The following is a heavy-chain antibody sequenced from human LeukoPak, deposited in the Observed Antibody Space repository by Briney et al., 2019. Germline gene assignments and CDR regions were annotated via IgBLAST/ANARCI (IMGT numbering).Heavy chain of an antibody. CDR1: GFSFSNAW. CDR3: TTEDMADY. J-gene: IGHJ4*02. V-gene: IGHV3-15*01. CDR2: IKSKTDGETT. Sequence: GGSLRLSCAASGFSFSNAWMSWVRQAPGKGLEWVGRIKSKTDGETTDYAAPVKGRFTISGDDSKNTLYLQMNSLKTEDTAVYYCTTEDMADYWGQGTLVTVSS. D-gene: IGHD2-15*01.